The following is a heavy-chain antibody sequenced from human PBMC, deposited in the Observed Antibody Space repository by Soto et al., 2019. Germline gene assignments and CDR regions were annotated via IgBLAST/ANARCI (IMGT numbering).Heavy chain of an antibody. J-gene: IGHJ4*02. Sequence: ASVKVSCKASGYTFTSYGISWVRQAPGQGLEWMGWISAYNGNTNYAQKLQGRVTMTTDTSTSTAYMELRSLRSDDTAVYYCARDLGSYYDSSGYYYVGYWGQGTLVTVSS. D-gene: IGHD3-22*01. CDR2: ISAYNGNT. CDR1: GYTFTSYG. CDR3: ARDLGSYYDSSGYYYVGY. V-gene: IGHV1-18*04.